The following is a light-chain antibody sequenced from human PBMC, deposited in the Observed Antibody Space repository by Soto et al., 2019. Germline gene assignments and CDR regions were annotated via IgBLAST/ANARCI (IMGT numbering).Light chain of an antibody. J-gene: IGKJ4*01. CDR3: QQYRNWPLT. V-gene: IGKV3-15*01. Sequence: EIVMTQSPATLSVSPGERATLSCRASQTVGSDLAWYQQKPGLPPRLLIYGASSSATGFPARFSGSGSGTEFTLTISSLQSEDFAVYYCQQYRNWPLTFGGGTKVEIK. CDR2: GAS. CDR1: QTVGSD.